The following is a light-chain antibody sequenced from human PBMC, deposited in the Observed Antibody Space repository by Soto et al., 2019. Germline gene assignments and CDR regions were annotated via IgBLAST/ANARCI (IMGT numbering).Light chain of an antibody. CDR1: QSVSSN. CDR2: GAS. CDR3: QQYGSSGT. V-gene: IGKV3-15*01. Sequence: ETVMTQSPATLSVSPGERATLSCRASQSVSSNLAWYQQKPGQAPRLLIYGASTKATGIPARFSGSGSGTDFTLTISRLEPEHFAVSYCQQYGSSGTFGQGTKVDIK. J-gene: IGKJ1*01.